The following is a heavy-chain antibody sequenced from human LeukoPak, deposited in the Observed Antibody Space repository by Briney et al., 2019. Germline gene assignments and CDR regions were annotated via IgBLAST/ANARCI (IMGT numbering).Heavy chain of an antibody. CDR2: SSTTGNTI. D-gene: IGHD2-21*01. V-gene: IGHV3-48*02. Sequence: GGSLRLSCAASGFTFSAYSMIWVRQAPGKGLEWVSYSSTTGNTIHYTDSVKGRFTVSRDNAKNSLFLQMNSLRDEDTAVYYCARRGGGGRSDALNIWGQGTMVTVSS. J-gene: IGHJ3*02. CDR1: GFTFSAYS. CDR3: ARRGGGGRSDALNI.